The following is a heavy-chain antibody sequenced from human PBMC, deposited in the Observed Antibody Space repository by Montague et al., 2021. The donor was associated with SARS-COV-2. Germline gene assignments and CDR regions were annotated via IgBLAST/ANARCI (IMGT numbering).Heavy chain of an antibody. CDR1: GGSFSGYY. Sequence: SDTLSLTCAVYGGSFSGYYWSWIRQPPGKGLEWIGEVNLSGSTNYNPSLKSRVTISVDTSKNQFSLKLSSVTAADTAVYYCARVYSSWLWVRPHVHVWGKGTTVTVSS. V-gene: IGHV4-34*01. D-gene: IGHD6-6*01. CDR2: VNLSGST. J-gene: IGHJ6*04. CDR3: ARVYSSWLWVRPHVHV.